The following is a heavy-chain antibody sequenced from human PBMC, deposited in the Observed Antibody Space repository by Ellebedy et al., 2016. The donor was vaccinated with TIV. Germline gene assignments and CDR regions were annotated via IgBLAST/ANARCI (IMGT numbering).Heavy chain of an antibody. CDR1: GYTFTSYD. V-gene: IGHV1-8*01. Sequence: ASVKVSCKASGYTFTSYDINWVRQATGQGLEWMGWMNPNSGNTGYAQKFQGRVTMTRNTSISTAYMELSSLRSEDTAVYYCARGSGYDQIPESWFDPWGQGTLVTVSS. D-gene: IGHD5-12*01. CDR2: MNPNSGNT. J-gene: IGHJ5*02. CDR3: ARGSGYDQIPESWFDP.